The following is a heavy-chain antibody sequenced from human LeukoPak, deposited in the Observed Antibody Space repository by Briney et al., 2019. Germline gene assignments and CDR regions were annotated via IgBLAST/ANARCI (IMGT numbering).Heavy chain of an antibody. CDR1: GFTFSTYD. CDR3: ARLRYYAMDV. Sequence: GGSLRLSCAASGFTFSTYDMDWVRQAPGKGLEWVSYISSSSRTISYADSVKGRFTISRDNAKNSLYLQMNSLRAEDTAVYYCARLRYYAMDVWGQGTTVTASS. J-gene: IGHJ6*02. V-gene: IGHV3-48*01. CDR2: ISSSSRTI.